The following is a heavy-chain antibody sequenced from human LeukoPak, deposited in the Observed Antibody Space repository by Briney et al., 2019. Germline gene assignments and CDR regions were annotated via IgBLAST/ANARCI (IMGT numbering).Heavy chain of an antibody. J-gene: IGHJ3*02. CDR3: HDYGDYFDAFDI. D-gene: IGHD4-17*01. Sequence: PGGSLRLSCAASGFTFSSYAMHWVRQAPGKGLEWVAVISYDGSNKYYADSVKGRITISRDNSKNTLYLQMNSLRAEDTAVYYCHDYGDYFDAFDIWGQGTMVTVSS. CDR2: ISYDGSNK. CDR1: GFTFSSYA. V-gene: IGHV3-30-3*01.